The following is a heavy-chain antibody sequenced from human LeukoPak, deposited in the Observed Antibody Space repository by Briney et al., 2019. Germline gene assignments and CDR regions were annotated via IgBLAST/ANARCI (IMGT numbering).Heavy chain of an antibody. Sequence: SVTVSYKASGYTFTSYGISWLRQAPGQGLEWMGWISAYNGNTNHEQKLNGKDTMTTDTPTSTAYMEMRRLTSDDTAVYYCARDGKVVVPAAKPGRTRFDHWGQGTLVTVSS. J-gene: IGHJ5*02. V-gene: IGHV1-18*01. D-gene: IGHD2-2*02. CDR2: ISAYNGNT. CDR3: ARDGKVVVPAAKPGRTRFDH. CDR1: GYTFTSYG.